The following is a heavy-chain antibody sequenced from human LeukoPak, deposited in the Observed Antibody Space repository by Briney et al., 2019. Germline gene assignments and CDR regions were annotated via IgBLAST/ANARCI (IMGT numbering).Heavy chain of an antibody. CDR2: IYNSVTT. CDR3: ARGQEGGYSYGGPLFDY. J-gene: IGHJ4*02. V-gene: IGHV4-59*08. CDR1: GGSIRGYY. D-gene: IGHD5-18*01. Sequence: SETLSLTCTVSGGSIRGYYWSWIRQPPGKRLEWIAYIYNSVTTNYNPSLKSRLTISVDTSENQISLKLSSVTAADTAVYYCARGQEGGYSYGGPLFDYWGQGTLDTVSS.